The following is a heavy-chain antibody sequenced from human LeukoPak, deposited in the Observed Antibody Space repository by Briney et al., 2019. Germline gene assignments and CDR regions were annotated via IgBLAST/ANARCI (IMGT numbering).Heavy chain of an antibody. CDR3: AREVVPAATYMDV. Sequence: ASVKVSCKASGYTFTGYYMHWVRQAPGQGLEWMGWINPNSGGTNYAQKFQGRVTMTRDTSISTAYMELSRLRSDDTAVYYCAREVVPAATYMDVWGKGTTVTISS. D-gene: IGHD2-2*01. CDR2: INPNSGGT. J-gene: IGHJ6*03. CDR1: GYTFTGYY. V-gene: IGHV1-2*02.